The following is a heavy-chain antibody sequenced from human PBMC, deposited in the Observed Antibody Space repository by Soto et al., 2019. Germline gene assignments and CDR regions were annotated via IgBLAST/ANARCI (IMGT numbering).Heavy chain of an antibody. J-gene: IGHJ6*03. CDR3: ARDMVRGARGYYYYYVDV. V-gene: IGHV4-59*01. CDR2: IYYSGST. Sequence: QVQLQESGPGLVKPSETLSLTCTVSGGSISSYYWSWIRQPPGKGLEWIGYIYYSGSTNYNPSLNIRVTISVDTSKNQFSLKLSSVTAADTAVSYGARDMVRGARGYYYYYVDVWGKGTTVTVSS. CDR1: GGSISSYY. D-gene: IGHD3-10*01.